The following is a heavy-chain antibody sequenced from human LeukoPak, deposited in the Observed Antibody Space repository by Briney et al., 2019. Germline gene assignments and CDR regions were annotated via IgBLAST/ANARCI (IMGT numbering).Heavy chain of an antibody. D-gene: IGHD4-17*01. CDR1: GGTFSSYA. V-gene: IGHV1-24*01. J-gene: IGHJ4*02. Sequence: ASVKVSCKASGGTFSSYAISWVRQAPGQGLEWMGGFDPEDGETIYAQKFQGRVTMTEDTSTDTAYMELSSLRSEDTAVYYCATEGPSHDYGDYGAGDYWGQGTLVTVSS. CDR3: ATEGPSHDYGDYGAGDY. CDR2: FDPEDGET.